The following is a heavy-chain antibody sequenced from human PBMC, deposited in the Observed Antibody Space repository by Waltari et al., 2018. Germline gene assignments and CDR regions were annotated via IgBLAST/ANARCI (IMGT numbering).Heavy chain of an antibody. Sequence: EVQLVESGGGVVQPGVSLRLSWAACGFPFDDSTMHWVRQAPGKGLEWVSLISVDGGSTYYADSVKGRFTISRDNRKNSLYLQMNSLRPEDTALYYCLPGSWDHWGQGTLVTVSS. CDR2: ISVDGGST. V-gene: IGHV3-43*02. CDR1: GFPFDDST. CDR3: LPGSWDH. D-gene: IGHD2-15*01. J-gene: IGHJ4*02.